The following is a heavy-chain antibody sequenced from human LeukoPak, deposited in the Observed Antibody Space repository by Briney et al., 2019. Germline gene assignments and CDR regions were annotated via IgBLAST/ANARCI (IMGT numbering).Heavy chain of an antibody. CDR1: DGSITGYY. J-gene: IGHJ2*01. Sequence: SETLSLTRTVSDGSITGYYWNWIRQPPGKGLEWIGNIYNSGSTDYNPSLKSRVTISVNTSKNQISVKLSSVTAADTAVYYCARDKGPYWYFDLWGRGTLVTVSS. CDR3: ARDKGPYWYFDL. CDR2: IYNSGST. V-gene: IGHV4-59*01. D-gene: IGHD2-21*01.